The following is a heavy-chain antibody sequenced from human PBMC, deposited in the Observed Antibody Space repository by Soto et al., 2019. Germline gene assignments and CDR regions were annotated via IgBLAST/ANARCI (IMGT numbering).Heavy chain of an antibody. CDR2: TYYRSKWYN. Sequence: SPTLSLTCAISGDSVSSNSAAWNWIRQSPSRGLEWLGRTYYRSKWYNDYAVSVKSRITINPDTSKNQFSLQLNSVTPEDTAVYYCARDTGPPGRKRYYYYGMDVWGQGTTVTVSS. CDR1: GDSVSSNSAA. CDR3: ARDTGPPGRKRYYYYGMDV. D-gene: IGHD2-8*02. V-gene: IGHV6-1*01. J-gene: IGHJ6*02.